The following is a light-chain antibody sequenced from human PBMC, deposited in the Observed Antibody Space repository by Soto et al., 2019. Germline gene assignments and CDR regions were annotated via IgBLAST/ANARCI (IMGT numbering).Light chain of an antibody. Sequence: QSALTQPASVSGSPGQSITISCTGTNSDIGGNNFVSWYQQHLGKAPKLMIYDVSNRPSGVSNRFSGSKSGNTASLTISGLQAEDEADYYCSSYASITTLVLFGGGTKLTVL. CDR2: DVS. J-gene: IGLJ2*01. V-gene: IGLV2-14*03. CDR1: NSDIGGNNF. CDR3: SSYASITTLVL.